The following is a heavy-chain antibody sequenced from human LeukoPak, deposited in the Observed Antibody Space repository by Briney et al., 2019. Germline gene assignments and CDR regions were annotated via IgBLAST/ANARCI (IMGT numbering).Heavy chain of an antibody. Sequence: SETLSLTCTVSGVSISSYDLSWVRQPAGKGLEWIWRIYTSGSTNYNTSLKSRVTISVDKSKNQFSLKLSSVTAADTAVYYCAREPGYSGSFDYWGQGTLVTVSS. J-gene: IGHJ4*02. D-gene: IGHD3-9*01. V-gene: IGHV4-4*07. CDR2: IYTSGST. CDR3: AREPGYSGSFDY. CDR1: GVSISSYD.